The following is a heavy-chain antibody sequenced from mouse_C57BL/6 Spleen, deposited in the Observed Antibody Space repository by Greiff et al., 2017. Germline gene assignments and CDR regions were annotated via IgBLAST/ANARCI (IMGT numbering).Heavy chain of an antibody. D-gene: IGHD1-1*01. CDR1: GYSITSGYY. CDR2: ISYDGSN. V-gene: IGHV3-6*01. J-gene: IGHJ2*01. Sequence: EVQRVESGPGLVKPSQSLSLTCSVTGYSITSGYYWNWIRQFPGNKLEWMGYISYDGSNNYNPSLKNRISITRDTSKNQFFLKLNSVTTEDTATYYCARDGSSGYFDYWGQGTTLTVSS. CDR3: ARDGSSGYFDY.